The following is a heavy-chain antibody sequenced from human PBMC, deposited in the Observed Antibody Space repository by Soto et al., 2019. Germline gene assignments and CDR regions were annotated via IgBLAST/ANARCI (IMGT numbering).Heavy chain of an antibody. CDR3: ARGLEQQLVRYYYYGMDV. D-gene: IGHD6-13*01. Sequence: PSETLSLTCAVYGGSFSGYYWSWIRQPPGKGLEWIGEINHSGSTNYNPSLKSRVTISVDTSKNQFSLKLSSVTAADTAVYYCARGLEQQLVRYYYYGMDVWGQGTTVTVSS. CDR2: INHSGST. J-gene: IGHJ6*02. CDR1: GGSFSGYY. V-gene: IGHV4-34*01.